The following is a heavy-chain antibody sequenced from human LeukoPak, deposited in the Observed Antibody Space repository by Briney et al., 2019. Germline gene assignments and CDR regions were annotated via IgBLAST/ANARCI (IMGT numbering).Heavy chain of an antibody. Sequence: EASVKVSCKASGGTFSSYAISWVRQAPGQGLEWMGRIIPILGIANYAQKFQGRVTITADKSTSTAYMELSSLRSEDTAVYYCARCRDGYNYCDYWGQGTLVTVSS. V-gene: IGHV1-69*04. CDR2: IIPILGIA. J-gene: IGHJ4*02. D-gene: IGHD5-24*01. CDR3: ARCRDGYNYCDY. CDR1: GGTFSSYA.